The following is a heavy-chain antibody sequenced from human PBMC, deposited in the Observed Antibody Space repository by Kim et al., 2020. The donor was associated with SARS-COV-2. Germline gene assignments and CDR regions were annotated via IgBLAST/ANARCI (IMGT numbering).Heavy chain of an antibody. V-gene: IGHV3-9*01. D-gene: IGHD6-6*01. CDR2: LNWESGDV. Sequence: GGSLRLSCAASGFTFRDHAMHWVRQTPGKGLEWVSGLNWESGDVGYVDSVKGRFTISRDNAKNSLYLQMNSLRPEDTALYYCAKDLYSSLSYFLDLWGRG. CDR3: AKDLYSSLSYFLDL. J-gene: IGHJ2*01. CDR1: GFTFRDHA.